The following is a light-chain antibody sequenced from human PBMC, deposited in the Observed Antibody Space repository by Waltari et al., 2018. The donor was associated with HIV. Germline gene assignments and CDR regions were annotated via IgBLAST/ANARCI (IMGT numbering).Light chain of an antibody. CDR1: SGRIASNY. CDR3: QSYDRNSQV. J-gene: IGLJ3*02. Sequence: NFMLAQPHSVSESPGKTITISCTRTSGRIASNYVQWYQRRPGSPPATVIYEDNRRPSGVPDRFSGSIDSSSNSASLTISGLKTEDEADYYCQSYDRNSQVFGGGTKLTVL. CDR2: EDN. V-gene: IGLV6-57*01.